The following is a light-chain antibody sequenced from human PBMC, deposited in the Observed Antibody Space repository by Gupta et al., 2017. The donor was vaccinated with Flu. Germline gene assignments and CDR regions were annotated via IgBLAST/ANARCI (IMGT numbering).Light chain of an antibody. CDR3: SSYTSSSTLE. Sequence: QSALTQPAPVSGSPGQSITIPCTGTSSDVGGYNYVSWYQQHPGKAPKLLIYEVSNRPSGVSNRFSGSKSGNTASLTISGLQAEDEADYYCSSYTSSSTLEFGGGTKLTVL. CDR2: EVS. V-gene: IGLV2-14*01. J-gene: IGLJ3*02. CDR1: SSDVGGYNY.